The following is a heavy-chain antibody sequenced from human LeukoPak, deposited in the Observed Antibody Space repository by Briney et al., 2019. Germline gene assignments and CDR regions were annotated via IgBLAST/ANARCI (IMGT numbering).Heavy chain of an antibody. Sequence: SETLSLTCTGSGGSISIYYWNWIRQPAGKGLERIGRIFTSGITNYNPSLKSRVTMSVDTSKNQFSLNLSSVTAADTAVYYCARESSGTYYNPLGYMDVWGKGTTVTVSS. V-gene: IGHV4-4*07. CDR1: GGSISIYY. J-gene: IGHJ6*03. CDR3: ARESSGTYYNPLGYMDV. CDR2: IFTSGIT. D-gene: IGHD3-10*01.